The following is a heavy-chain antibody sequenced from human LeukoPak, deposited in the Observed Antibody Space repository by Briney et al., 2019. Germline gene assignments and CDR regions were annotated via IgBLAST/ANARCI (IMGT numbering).Heavy chain of an antibody. Sequence: GGSLRLSCAASGFTFSSYAMSWVRQAPGKGLEWVSAISGSGGSTYYADSVKGRFTISRDNSKNTLYLQMNSLRAEDTAVYYCAKPYGGDAHYYDSSGLYYYGMDVWGQGTTVTVSS. D-gene: IGHD3-22*01. CDR1: GFTFSSYA. J-gene: IGHJ6*02. CDR3: AKPYGGDAHYYDSSGLYYYGMDV. CDR2: ISGSGGST. V-gene: IGHV3-23*01.